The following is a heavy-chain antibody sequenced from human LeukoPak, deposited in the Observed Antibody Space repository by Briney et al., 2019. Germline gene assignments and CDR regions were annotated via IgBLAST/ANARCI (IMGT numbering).Heavy chain of an antibody. CDR3: AKVMVRGVSPDY. Sequence: GGSLRLSCAASGFTFSGYAMNWVRQAPGKGLEWVSAISGSGGSTYYADSVKGRFTISRDNSKNTLYLQMNSLRAEDTAVYYCAKVMVRGVSPDYWGQGTLVTVSS. CDR2: ISGSGGST. V-gene: IGHV3-23*01. J-gene: IGHJ4*02. D-gene: IGHD3-10*01. CDR1: GFTFSGYA.